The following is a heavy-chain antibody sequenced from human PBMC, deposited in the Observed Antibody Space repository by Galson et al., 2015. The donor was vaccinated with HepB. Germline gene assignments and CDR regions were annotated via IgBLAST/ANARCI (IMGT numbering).Heavy chain of an antibody. Sequence: SLRLSCAASGFTFSSYAMHWVRQAPGKGLEWVSVIYSGGSTYYADSVKGRFTISRDNSKNTLYLQMNSLRAEDTAVYYCAREGYYDFWSGGGMDVWGQGTTVTVSS. V-gene: IGHV3-66*01. J-gene: IGHJ6*02. CDR1: GFTFSSYA. CDR2: IYSGGST. CDR3: AREGYYDFWSGGGMDV. D-gene: IGHD3-3*01.